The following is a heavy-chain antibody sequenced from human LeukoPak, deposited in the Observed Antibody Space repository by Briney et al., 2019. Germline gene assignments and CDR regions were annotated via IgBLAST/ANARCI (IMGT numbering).Heavy chain of an antibody. CDR3: AREDAEIIVVVTASNAFDI. J-gene: IGHJ3*02. D-gene: IGHD2-21*02. CDR2: FDPEDGET. CDR1: GYTLTELS. V-gene: IGHV1-24*01. Sequence: ASVKVSCKVSGYTLTELSMHWVRQAPGKGLEWMGGFDPEDGETIYAQKFQGRATMTRDTSTSTVYMELSSLRSEDTAVYYCAREDAEIIVVVTASNAFDIWGQGTMVTVSS.